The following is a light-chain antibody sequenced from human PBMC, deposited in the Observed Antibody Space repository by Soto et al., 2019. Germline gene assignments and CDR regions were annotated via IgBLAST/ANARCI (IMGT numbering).Light chain of an antibody. V-gene: IGLV1-44*01. Sequence: QSVLTQPPSASGTPGQRVTIACSGSSSNIGSNTVSWYKQLPCAAPKVLIYSDNQRHSGVPDRFSGSKSGTSASLAISGLQSEDEADYYCATWDDSLNGPVVFGGGTTLTVL. J-gene: IGLJ2*01. CDR3: ATWDDSLNGPVV. CDR1: SSNIGSNT. CDR2: SDN.